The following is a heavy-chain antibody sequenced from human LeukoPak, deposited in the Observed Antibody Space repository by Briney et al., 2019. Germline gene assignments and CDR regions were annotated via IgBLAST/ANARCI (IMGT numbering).Heavy chain of an antibody. CDR2: IIPILGIA. Sequence: GASVKVSCKASGYTFTSYGISWVRQAPGQGLEWMGRIIPILGIANYAQKFQGRVTITADKSTSTAYMELSSLRSEDTAVYYCAIYYYDSSGYSFGGAPNYYYGMDVWGQGTTVTVSS. CDR3: AIYYYDSSGYSFGGAPNYYYGMDV. J-gene: IGHJ6*02. V-gene: IGHV1-69*04. D-gene: IGHD3-22*01. CDR1: GYTFTSYG.